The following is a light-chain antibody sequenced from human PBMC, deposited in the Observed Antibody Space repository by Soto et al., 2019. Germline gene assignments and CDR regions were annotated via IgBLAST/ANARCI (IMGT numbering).Light chain of an antibody. J-gene: IGKJ1*01. CDR2: DVS. CDR1: QSIGDS. V-gene: IGKV1-5*01. CDR3: QQYNGYSRT. Sequence: GNRVTITCRASQSIGDSLAWYQQKQGKAPYLLISDVSSLERGVPARFSGSGSGTELTLTISSMQPEDFEIFYCQQYNGYSRTFGQGTKVDIK.